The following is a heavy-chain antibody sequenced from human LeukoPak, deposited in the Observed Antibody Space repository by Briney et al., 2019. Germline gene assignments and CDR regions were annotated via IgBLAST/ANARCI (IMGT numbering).Heavy chain of an antibody. CDR2: IYYTGHS. D-gene: IGHD7-27*01. Sequence: SETLSLTCTFSGGPTSLYYWSWIRQPPGKGLEWIGYIYYTGHSNYNSTLKSRVTMSVDTSKKQFSLNLSAVTAADTAVYYCASLHVRLLTLGVWGRGTTVTVSS. J-gene: IGHJ6*02. CDR1: GGPTSLYY. CDR3: ASLHVRLLTLGV. V-gene: IGHV4-59*01.